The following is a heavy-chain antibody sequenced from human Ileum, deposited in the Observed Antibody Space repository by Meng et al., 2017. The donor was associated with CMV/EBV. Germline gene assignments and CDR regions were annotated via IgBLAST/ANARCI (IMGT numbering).Heavy chain of an antibody. J-gene: IGHJ4*02. D-gene: IGHD3-22*01. Sequence: GGSLRLSCAASGLTVNNNYMNWVRQAPGKGLEWVAVLYSDYSTLGAYTHYADSVRGRFTISRDNAKNSVFLQMRSLGVADSAVYYCVRVGYFDRGAYSSDHWGQGTLVTVSS. CDR1: GLTVNNNY. CDR3: VRVGYFDRGAYSSDH. V-gene: IGHV3-53*01. CDR2: LYSDYSTLGAYT.